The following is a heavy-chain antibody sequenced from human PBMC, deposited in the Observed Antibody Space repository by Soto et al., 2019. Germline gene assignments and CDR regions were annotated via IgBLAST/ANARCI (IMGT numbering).Heavy chain of an antibody. CDR2: VIGSGGTT. CDR3: AKVGTSWYWYFDL. Sequence: EVQVLESGGDLVQPGGSLRLSCAASGFTFSAYAMSWVRQAPGEGLEWVSGVIGSGGTTYYADSVKGRFTISRDNSKNTLYLQMNGLRAEDTAVYYCAKVGTSWYWYFDLWGRGTLVTVSS. CDR1: GFTFSAYA. J-gene: IGHJ2*01. V-gene: IGHV3-23*01.